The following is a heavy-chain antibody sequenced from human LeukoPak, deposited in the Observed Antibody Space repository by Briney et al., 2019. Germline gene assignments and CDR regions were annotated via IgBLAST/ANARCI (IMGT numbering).Heavy chain of an antibody. Sequence: GGSLRLSCAASGFTFSSYEMNWVRQAPGKGLEWVSYISTSGSTIYYADSVKGRFTISRDNAKNSLYLQMNSLRAEDTAVYYCAREVVAATELNNWFYPWGQGTLVTVSS. D-gene: IGHD2-15*01. CDR1: GFTFSSYE. CDR2: ISTSGSTI. V-gene: IGHV3-48*03. CDR3: AREVVAATELNNWFYP. J-gene: IGHJ5*02.